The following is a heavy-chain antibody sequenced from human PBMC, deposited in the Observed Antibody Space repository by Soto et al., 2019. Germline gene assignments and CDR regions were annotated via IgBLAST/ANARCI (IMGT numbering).Heavy chain of an antibody. CDR2: ISGSGGST. J-gene: IGHJ4*02. V-gene: IGHV3-23*01. D-gene: IGHD6-13*01. CDR3: AKDLGVVAAAGSYFDY. Sequence: PGGSLRLSCAASGFTFSSYAMSWVRQAPGKGLEWVSAISGSGGSTYYADSVKGRFTISRDNSKNTLYLQMNSLRAEDTAVYYCAKDLGVVAAAGSYFDYWGQGTLVTVSS. CDR1: GFTFSSYA.